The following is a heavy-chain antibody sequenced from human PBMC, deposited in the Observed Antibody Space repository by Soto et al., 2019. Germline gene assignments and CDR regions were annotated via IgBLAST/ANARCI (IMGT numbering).Heavy chain of an antibody. CDR3: TKDHSTTGWAVDH. J-gene: IGHJ4*02. CDR1: GFIFSDCG. Sequence: QVQLVESGGGVVQPGRSLRLSCEASGFIFSDCGMHWVRQAPGKGLEWVGVISYDGINKYYADSMKGRFTISRDNSKNMVYLQLHSLRVEDTAVYYCTKDHSTTGWAVDHWGQGALVTVSS. D-gene: IGHD6-19*01. CDR2: ISYDGINK. V-gene: IGHV3-30*18.